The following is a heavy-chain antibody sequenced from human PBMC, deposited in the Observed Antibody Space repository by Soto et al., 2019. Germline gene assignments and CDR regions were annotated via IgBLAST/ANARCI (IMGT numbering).Heavy chain of an antibody. V-gene: IGHV3-23*01. Sequence: GGSLRLSCAACGFTFSSYAMSWVRQAPGKGLEWVSAISGSGGSTYYADSVKGRFTISRDNSKNTLYLQMNSLRAEDTAVYYCAKDLRGYDYYDYYYGMDVWGQGTTVTVSS. J-gene: IGHJ6*02. D-gene: IGHD3-3*01. CDR1: GFTFSSYA. CDR2: ISGSGGST. CDR3: AKDLRGYDYYDYYYGMDV.